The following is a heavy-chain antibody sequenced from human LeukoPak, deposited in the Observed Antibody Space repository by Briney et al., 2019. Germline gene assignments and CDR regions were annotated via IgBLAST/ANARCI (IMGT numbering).Heavy chain of an antibody. Sequence: PGGSLRLSCAASGFTFSTYEMNWVRQAPGKGLEWLSYITGSGSTKYYADSVRGRFTISRDNSKNSLYLQINSLRAEDTAVYYCARERESSRFNPWGQGTLVTVS. CDR3: ARERESSRFNP. D-gene: IGHD6-13*01. CDR2: ITGSGSTK. J-gene: IGHJ5*02. CDR1: GFTFSTYE. V-gene: IGHV3-48*03.